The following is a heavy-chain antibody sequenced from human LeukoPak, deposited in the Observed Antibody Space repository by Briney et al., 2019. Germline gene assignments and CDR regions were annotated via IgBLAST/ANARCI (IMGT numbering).Heavy chain of an antibody. CDR2: IKQDGSEK. D-gene: IGHD3-10*01. V-gene: IGHV3-7*01. Sequence: PGGSLRLSCAASGFTFSSYWMSWVRQAPGKGLEWVANIKQDGSEKYYVDSVKGRFTISRDNAKNSLYLQMNSLRAEDTAVYYCASEDYYGSGSYYNTPHDYWGQGTLVTVSS. CDR1: GFTFSSYW. CDR3: ASEDYYGSGSYYNTPHDY. J-gene: IGHJ4*02.